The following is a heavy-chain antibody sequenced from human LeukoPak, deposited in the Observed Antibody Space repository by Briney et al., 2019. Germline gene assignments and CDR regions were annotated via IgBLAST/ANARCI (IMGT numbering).Heavy chain of an antibody. V-gene: IGHV3-49*03. Sequence: GGSLRLSCTASGFTFGDYAMSWFRQAPGKGLEWVGFIRSKAYGGTTEYAASVKGRFTISRDDSKSIAYLQMNSLKTEDTAVYYCTRVGAAGTTSFDYWGQGTLVAVSS. D-gene: IGHD6-13*01. CDR3: TRVGAAGTTSFDY. J-gene: IGHJ4*02. CDR2: IRSKAYGGTT. CDR1: GFTFGDYA.